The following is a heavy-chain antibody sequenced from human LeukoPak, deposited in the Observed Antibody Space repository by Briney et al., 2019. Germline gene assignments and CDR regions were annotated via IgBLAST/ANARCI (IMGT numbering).Heavy chain of an antibody. J-gene: IGHJ4*02. D-gene: IGHD4-11*01. CDR1: GYTLTELS. Sequence: ASVKVSCKVFGYTLTELSMHWVRQAPGKGLEWMGGFDPEDGETIYAQKFQGRVTMTEDTSTDTAYMELSSLRSEDTAVYYCAIPSQTYSNLYYFDYWGQGTLVTVSS. CDR2: FDPEDGET. CDR3: AIPSQTYSNLYYFDY. V-gene: IGHV1-24*01.